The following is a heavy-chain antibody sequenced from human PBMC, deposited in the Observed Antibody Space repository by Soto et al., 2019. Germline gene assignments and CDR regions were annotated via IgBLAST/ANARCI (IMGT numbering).Heavy chain of an antibody. Sequence: ASVKVSCKVSGYTLTELSMHWVRQAPGKGLEWMGGFDPEDGETIYAQKFQGRVTMTGDTSTDTAYMELSSLRSEDTAVYYCATGILTGFGYWGQGTLVTVSS. CDR3: ATGILTGFGY. CDR1: GYTLTELS. CDR2: FDPEDGET. J-gene: IGHJ4*02. D-gene: IGHD3-9*01. V-gene: IGHV1-24*01.